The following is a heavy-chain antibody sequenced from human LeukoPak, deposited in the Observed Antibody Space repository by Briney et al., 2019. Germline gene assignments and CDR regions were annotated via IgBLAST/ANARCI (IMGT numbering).Heavy chain of an antibody. J-gene: IGHJ4*02. CDR3: TTESSGSLPY. CDR1: GFSFSDTY. V-gene: IGHV3-15*07. CDR2: IKNKADRGEI. D-gene: IGHD1-26*01. Sequence: GGSLRLSCAASGFSFSDTYINWVRQIPGTGLEWVGLIKNKADRGEIEYAAPVKDRFTISRDDSKNTVNLQMSSLKTEDTAVYYCTTESSGSLPYWGQGTLVTVSS.